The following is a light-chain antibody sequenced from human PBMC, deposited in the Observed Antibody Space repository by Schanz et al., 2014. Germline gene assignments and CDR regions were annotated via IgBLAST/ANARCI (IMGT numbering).Light chain of an antibody. CDR2: DVI. J-gene: IGLJ3*02. CDR3: SSHGGSRV. V-gene: IGLV2-14*01. Sequence: QSFLTQPASVSGSPGQSITISCTGTSSDVGDYNYVSWYQQHPGKAPKLMIYDVINRPSGVSNRFSGSKSGNTASLTVSGLQAEDEADYYCSSHGGSRVFGGGTKVTVL. CDR1: SSDVGDYNY.